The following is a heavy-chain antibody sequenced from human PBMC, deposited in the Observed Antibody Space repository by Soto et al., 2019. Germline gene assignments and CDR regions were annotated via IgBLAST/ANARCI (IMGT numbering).Heavy chain of an antibody. D-gene: IGHD2-15*01. Sequence: QVQLQESGPGLVKPSQTLSLTCTVSGGSISSGGYYWSWIRQHPGKGLEWIGYIYYSGSTYYNPSLESRVTISVDTSKNQCSLKLSSVTAADTAVYYCARDQAGYWNDAFDIWGQGTMVTVSS. CDR2: IYYSGST. J-gene: IGHJ3*02. V-gene: IGHV4-31*03. CDR3: ARDQAGYWNDAFDI. CDR1: GGSISSGGYY.